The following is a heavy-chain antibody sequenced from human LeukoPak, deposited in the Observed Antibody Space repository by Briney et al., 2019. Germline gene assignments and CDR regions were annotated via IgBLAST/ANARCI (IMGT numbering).Heavy chain of an antibody. D-gene: IGHD4-17*01. J-gene: IGHJ4*02. Sequence: SGRSLRLSCTASGVSLSNYAMHWVRRPPGRGLEWVAVISFDGTNKYYGDSVEGRFSVSRDNSKNTLYLQMNSLRPDDTAMYYCATDYGDYEPIDYWAQGTLVTVSS. V-gene: IGHV3-30*04. CDR2: ISFDGTNK. CDR1: GVSLSNYA. CDR3: ATDYGDYEPIDY.